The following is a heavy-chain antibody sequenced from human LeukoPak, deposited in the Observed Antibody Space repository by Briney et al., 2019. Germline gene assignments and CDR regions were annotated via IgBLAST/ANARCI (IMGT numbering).Heavy chain of an antibody. V-gene: IGHV4-34*01. CDR3: ATRTSSTSPAGFDY. CDR1: GGSFSGYY. D-gene: IGHD2-2*01. Sequence: SETLSLTCAVYGGSFSGYYWSWIRQPPGKGLEWIGEINHSGSTNYNPSLKGRVTISVDTSKNQFSLKLSSVTAADTAVYYCATRTSSTSPAGFDYWGQGTLVTVSS. CDR2: INHSGST. J-gene: IGHJ4*02.